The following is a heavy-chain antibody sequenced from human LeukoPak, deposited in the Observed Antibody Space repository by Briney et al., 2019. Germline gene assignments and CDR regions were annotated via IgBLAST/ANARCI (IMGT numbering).Heavy chain of an antibody. Sequence: GGSLRLSCAASGFTFSGYNMNWVRQAPGKGLEWVSSISSSSSYIYYADSVKGRFTISRDNAKNSLYLQMISLRAEDTAVYYCARDHDWDYMDVWGKGTTVTVSS. D-gene: IGHD3-9*01. V-gene: IGHV3-21*01. J-gene: IGHJ6*03. CDR3: ARDHDWDYMDV. CDR1: GFTFSGYN. CDR2: ISSSSSYI.